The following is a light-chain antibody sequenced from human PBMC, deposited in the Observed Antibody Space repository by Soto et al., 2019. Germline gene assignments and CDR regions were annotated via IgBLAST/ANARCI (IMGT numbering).Light chain of an antibody. Sequence: QSALTQPASVSGSPGQSITISCTGTSSDVGGYNYVSWYQQHPGKAPKLMIYDVSNRSSGVSNRFSGSKSGNTASLTISGLQAEDEADYYCSSYKSSSPRVFGTGTKVTVL. CDR1: SSDVGGYNY. V-gene: IGLV2-14*01. CDR3: SSYKSSSPRV. J-gene: IGLJ1*01. CDR2: DVS.